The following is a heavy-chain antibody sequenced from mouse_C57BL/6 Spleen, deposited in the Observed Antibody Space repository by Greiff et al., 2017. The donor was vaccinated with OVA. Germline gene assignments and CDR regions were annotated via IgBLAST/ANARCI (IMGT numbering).Heavy chain of an antibody. V-gene: IGHV1-82*01. CDR2: IYPGDGDT. CDR1: GYAFSSSW. Sequence: VQLQQSGPELVKPGASVKISCKASGYAFSSSWMNWVKQRPGKGLEWIGRIYPGDGDTNYNGKFKGKATLTADKSSSTAYMQLSSLTSEDSAVYFCARSGDYYGSSYGYLDYWGQGTTLTVSS. D-gene: IGHD1-1*01. CDR3: ARSGDYYGSSYGYLDY. J-gene: IGHJ2*01.